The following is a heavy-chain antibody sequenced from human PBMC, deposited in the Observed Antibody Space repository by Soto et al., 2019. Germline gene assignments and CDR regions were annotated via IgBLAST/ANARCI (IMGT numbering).Heavy chain of an antibody. J-gene: IGHJ4*02. D-gene: IGHD3-10*01. CDR2: IWDDGGYN. CDR3: ARSKRPRSHYTGYFDF. CDR1: GFTFSNYG. V-gene: IGHV3-33*01. Sequence: QVQLVESGGGVVQPGRSLRLSCAAAGFTFSNYGMHWVRKSPGKGLEWVAAIWDDGGYNSNADSVKGRFTISRDNSKNTLYLQMNGLGADDTAVYQCARSKRPRSHYTGYFDFWGQGTLVTVSS.